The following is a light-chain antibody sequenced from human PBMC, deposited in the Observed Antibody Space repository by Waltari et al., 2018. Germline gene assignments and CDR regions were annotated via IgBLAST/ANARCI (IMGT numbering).Light chain of an antibody. CDR2: EVF. J-gene: IGLJ1*01. Sequence: QSALTQPASVSGTPGQSITISCSGTTSDVGSYDLVSWYQQHPGEAPKLLICEVFKRPPDTSSRFSGDKSGSAASLTISGLQPEDEADYYCCSDASRGTYVFGSGTKVTVL. V-gene: IGLV2-23*02. CDR1: TSDVGSYDL. CDR3: CSDASRGTYV.